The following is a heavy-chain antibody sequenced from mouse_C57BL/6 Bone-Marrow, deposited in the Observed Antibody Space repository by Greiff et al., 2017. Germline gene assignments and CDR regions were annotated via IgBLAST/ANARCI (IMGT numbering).Heavy chain of an antibody. V-gene: IGHV14-4*01. CDR3: TTITTVVAYYFDY. CDR1: GFNIKDDY. J-gene: IGHJ2*01. Sequence: EVQLQQSGAELVRPGASVNLSCTASGFNIKDDYMHWVKQRPEQGLEWIGWIDPENGDTEYASKFQGKATITADTSSNTAYLQLSSLTSEDTAVYYCTTITTVVAYYFDYWGQGTTLTVSS. D-gene: IGHD1-1*01. CDR2: IDPENGDT.